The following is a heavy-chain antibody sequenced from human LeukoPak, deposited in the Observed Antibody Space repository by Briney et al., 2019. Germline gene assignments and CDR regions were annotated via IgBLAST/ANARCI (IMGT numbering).Heavy chain of an antibody. CDR3: AKDVGGSSPKPGFFDY. J-gene: IGHJ4*02. Sequence: GGSLRLSRAASGFTFSSYAMHWARQAPGKGLEWVAVISYDATNLYYADSVKGRFTVSRDNAKNTVYLQMNSLRADDTAVYYCAKDVGGSSPKPGFFDYWGQGTLVTVSS. D-gene: IGHD6-6*01. V-gene: IGHV3-30*18. CDR2: ISYDATNL. CDR1: GFTFSSYA.